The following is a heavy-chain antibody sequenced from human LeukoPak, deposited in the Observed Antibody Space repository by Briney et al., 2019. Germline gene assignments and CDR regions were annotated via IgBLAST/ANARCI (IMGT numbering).Heavy chain of an antibody. Sequence: PGGSLRLSCAASGFTFDDYAMHWVRQAPGKGLVWVSRINSDGSSTSYADSVKGRFTISRDNAKNTLYLQMNSLRAEDTAVYYCARDDILTPDYKFDYWGQGTLVTVSS. CDR3: ARDDILTPDYKFDY. J-gene: IGHJ4*02. CDR1: GFTFDDYA. V-gene: IGHV3-74*01. D-gene: IGHD3-9*01. CDR2: INSDGSST.